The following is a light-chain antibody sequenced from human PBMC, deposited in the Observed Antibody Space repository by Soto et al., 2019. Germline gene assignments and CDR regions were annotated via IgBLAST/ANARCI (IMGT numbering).Light chain of an antibody. V-gene: IGLV1-44*01. CDR3: AECNDRRNGYV. CDR2: GYN. Sequence: QSVLTQPPSASGTPGQRVTISCSGSSSNIGSKNVSWFQQLPGTPPKLLIYGYNQRPSGVPDRVSASKSGTSASLAISGLQSEDEADYYCAECNDRRNGYVFGTGTKLTVL. CDR1: SSNIGSKN. J-gene: IGLJ1*01.